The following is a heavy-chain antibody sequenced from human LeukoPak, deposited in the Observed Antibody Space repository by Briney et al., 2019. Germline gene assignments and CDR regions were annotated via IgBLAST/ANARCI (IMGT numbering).Heavy chain of an antibody. CDR2: ICASGST. J-gene: IGHJ6*03. Sequence: SESLSLTCTVSGSSISTYYWSWIRQPAGKGLEWIGRICASGSTNYNPALKSRVTMSVDTAKRQLSLNLSSMTAADTAVYYCARDRVLVAGAGNYYYMDVWGRGTTVSVSS. V-gene: IGHV4-4*07. CDR1: GSSISTYY. CDR3: ARDRVLVAGAGNYYYMDV. D-gene: IGHD6-19*01.